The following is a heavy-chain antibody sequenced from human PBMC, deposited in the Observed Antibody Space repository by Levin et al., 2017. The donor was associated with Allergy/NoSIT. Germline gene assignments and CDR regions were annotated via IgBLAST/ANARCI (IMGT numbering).Heavy chain of an antibody. CDR1: GFRFSTYW. D-gene: IGHD7-27*01. CDR2: IKEDGSEK. CDR3: ARDSNWGPGKISDP. Sequence: LPGGSLRLSCAAFGFRFSTYWMTWVRQAPGKGLEWVANIKEDGSEKYYVDSVRGRFTISRDNAHNSLFLQMSSLRAEDTAVYYCARDSNWGPGKISDPWGQGTLVTVSS. V-gene: IGHV3-7*01. J-gene: IGHJ5*02.